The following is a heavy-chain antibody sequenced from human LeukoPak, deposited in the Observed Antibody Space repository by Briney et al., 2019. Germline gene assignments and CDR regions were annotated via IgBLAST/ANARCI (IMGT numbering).Heavy chain of an antibody. Sequence: SETLSLTCTVSGGSISSSSYYWGWIRQPPGKGLQWIGSIYYSGSTYYNVSLKSRVTISVDTSKNQFSLELSSVTAADTAVYYCARIGYYYNYMDVWGKGTTVTVSS. J-gene: IGHJ6*03. V-gene: IGHV4-39*07. CDR3: ARIGYYYNYMDV. D-gene: IGHD3-22*01. CDR2: IYYSGST. CDR1: GGSISSSSYY.